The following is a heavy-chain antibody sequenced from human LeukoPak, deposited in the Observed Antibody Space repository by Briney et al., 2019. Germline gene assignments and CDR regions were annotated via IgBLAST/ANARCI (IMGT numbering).Heavy chain of an antibody. CDR1: GYTFTSYY. J-gene: IGHJ6*02. V-gene: IGHV1-46*01. D-gene: IGHD3-22*01. Sequence: ASVKVSCKASGYTFTSYYMHWVRQAPGQGLEWMGIINPSGGSTSYAQKFQGRVTMTRDTFTSTVYMELSSLRSEDTAVYYCARGPAVVARNYYGMDVWGQGTTVTVSS. CDR2: INPSGGST. CDR3: ARGPAVVARNYYGMDV.